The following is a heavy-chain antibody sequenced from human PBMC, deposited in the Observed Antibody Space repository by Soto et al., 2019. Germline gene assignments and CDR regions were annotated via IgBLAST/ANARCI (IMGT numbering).Heavy chain of an antibody. CDR3: ATEVTTTGTDYDAFDI. CDR1: GYTLTELS. Sequence: ASVKVSCKVSGYTLTELSMHWVRQAPGKGLEWMGGFDPEDGETIYAQKFQGRVTMTEDTSTDTAYMELSSLRSEDTAVYYCATEVTTTGTDYDAFDIWGQGTMVTVS. D-gene: IGHD1-1*01. CDR2: FDPEDGET. V-gene: IGHV1-24*01. J-gene: IGHJ3*02.